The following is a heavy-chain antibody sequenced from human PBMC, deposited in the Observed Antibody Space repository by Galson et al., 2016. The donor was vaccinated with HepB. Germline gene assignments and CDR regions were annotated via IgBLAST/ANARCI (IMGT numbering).Heavy chain of an antibody. CDR3: ASNRSTWHDPYWYFDL. Sequence: QSGAEVKKPGESLKISCRGSGFSSTNYWIGWVRQMPGRGLEWMGIIYPGDSNVRYSPSFQGQVTISADKSISTAYVQWSSLKASDSAMYYCASNRSTWHDPYWYFDLWGRGTLVTVSS. V-gene: IGHV5-51*01. J-gene: IGHJ2*01. CDR1: GFSSTNYW. CDR2: IYPGDSNV. D-gene: IGHD1-1*01.